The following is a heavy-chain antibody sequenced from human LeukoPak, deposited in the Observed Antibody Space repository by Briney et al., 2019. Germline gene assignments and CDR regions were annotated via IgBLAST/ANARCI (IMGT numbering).Heavy chain of an antibody. Sequence: SETLSLTCTVSNGSISSFYWTWIRQPPGKGLEWIGYIYYSGSTNYNPSLKTRVTISVDTSKNQFSLKLSSVTAADTAVYYCARWERGSSENLDYWGQGTLVTVSS. CDR1: NGSISSFY. CDR2: IYYSGST. CDR3: ARWERGSSENLDY. J-gene: IGHJ4*02. D-gene: IGHD2-2*01. V-gene: IGHV4-59*01.